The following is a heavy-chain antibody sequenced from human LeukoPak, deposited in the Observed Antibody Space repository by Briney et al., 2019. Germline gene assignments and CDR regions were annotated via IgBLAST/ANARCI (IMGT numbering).Heavy chain of an antibody. Sequence: QPGGSLRLSCTASGFTFSSYSMNWVRQAPGKGLEWVSVIYSGGSTYYADSVKGRFTISRDNSKNTLYLQMNSLRAEDTAVYYCARTPLRPYFDYWGQGTLVTVSS. CDR1: GFTFSSYS. CDR3: ARTPLRPYFDY. CDR2: IYSGGST. V-gene: IGHV3-66*02. D-gene: IGHD3-16*01. J-gene: IGHJ4*02.